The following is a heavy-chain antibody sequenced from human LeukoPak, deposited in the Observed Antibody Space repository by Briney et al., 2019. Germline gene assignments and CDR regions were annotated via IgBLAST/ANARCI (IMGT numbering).Heavy chain of an antibody. J-gene: IGHJ4*02. CDR1: EFSVGSNN. CDR3: VRDRDSTGYYDY. V-gene: IGHV3-30*03. D-gene: IGHD3-22*01. CDR2: VSDDGNNI. Sequence: GGSLRLSCAASEFSVGSNNMTWLRQAPGKGLEWVAVVSDDGNNIYYADSVKGRFTISRDTSKTTLYLQTHSLRAADTALYYCVRDRDSTGYYDYWGQGTLVTVSS.